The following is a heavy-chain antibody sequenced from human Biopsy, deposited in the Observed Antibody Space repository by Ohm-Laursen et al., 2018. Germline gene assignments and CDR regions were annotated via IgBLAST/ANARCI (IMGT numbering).Heavy chain of an antibody. V-gene: IGHV3-21*01. CDR3: ARESALKWYQSPSYFNGMDV. CDR2: ISSRSSDI. D-gene: IGHD2-2*01. CDR1: GFIFSTYT. J-gene: IGHJ6*02. Sequence: SLRLSCAASGFIFSTYTMNWVRQAPGEGLEWVLSISSRSSDIYYADSVKGRFTISRDNAKNSLFLHMNSLRAEDTAVYYCARESALKWYQSPSYFNGMDVWGQGTTVTVSS.